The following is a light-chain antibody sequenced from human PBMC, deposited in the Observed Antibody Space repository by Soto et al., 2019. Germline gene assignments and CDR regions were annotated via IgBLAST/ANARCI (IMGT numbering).Light chain of an antibody. J-gene: IGKJ1*01. CDR1: QTISSW. Sequence: DIQMTQSPSTLSGSVGDRVTITCRASQTISSWLAWYQQKPGKAPKLLIYKASTLKRGVPSRFSGSGSGTEFTLTISSPQPDDFATYYCQHYNSYSEAFGQGTKVDIK. CDR2: KAS. CDR3: QHYNSYSEA. V-gene: IGKV1-5*03.